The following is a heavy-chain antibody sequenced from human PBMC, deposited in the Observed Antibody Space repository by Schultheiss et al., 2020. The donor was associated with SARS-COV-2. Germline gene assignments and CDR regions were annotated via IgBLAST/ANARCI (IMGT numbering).Heavy chain of an antibody. J-gene: IGHJ6*03. CDR2: INSDGSST. V-gene: IGHV3-74*01. CDR3: ARLVTVTTASPPYYYYYMDV. CDR1: GFTFSNNA. Sequence: GGSLRLSCEASGFTFSNNAMSWVRQAPGKGLEWVSRINSDGSSTSYADSVKGRFTISRDNAKNTLYLQMNSLRAEDTAVYYCARLVTVTTASPPYYYYYMDVWGKGTTVTVYS. D-gene: IGHD4-11*01.